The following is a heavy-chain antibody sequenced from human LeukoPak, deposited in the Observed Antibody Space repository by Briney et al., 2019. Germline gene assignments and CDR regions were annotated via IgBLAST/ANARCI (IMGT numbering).Heavy chain of an antibody. D-gene: IGHD2-2*02. CDR2: IKQDGTEK. Sequence: GGSLRLSCVASGFTFSSYWMSWVRQAPGEGLEWVANIKQDGTEKNYVDSVKGRFTISRDNAKNSLYLQMNSLRAEDTAVYYCAKSGSCTSTSCYTVPYFDYWGQGTLVTVSS. J-gene: IGHJ4*02. CDR3: AKSGSCTSTSCYTVPYFDY. V-gene: IGHV3-7*03. CDR1: GFTFSSYW.